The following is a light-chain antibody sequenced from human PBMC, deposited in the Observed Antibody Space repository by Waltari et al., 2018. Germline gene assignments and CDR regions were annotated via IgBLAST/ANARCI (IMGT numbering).Light chain of an antibody. CDR1: QGIANS. CDR3: QQYYNTPGT. V-gene: IGKV1-NL1*01. J-gene: IGKJ1*01. CDR2: AAS. Sequence: DIQMTQSPSSLSASVGDRVTITCRASQGIANSLAWYQQKLGQAPKLLLYAASRLESGVPSRYSGSGSGTDYTFTISSLKPEDFATYYCQQYYNTPGTFGQGTKVEIK.